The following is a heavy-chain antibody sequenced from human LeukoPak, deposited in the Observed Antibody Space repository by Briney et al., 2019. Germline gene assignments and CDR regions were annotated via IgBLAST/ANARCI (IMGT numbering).Heavy chain of an antibody. D-gene: IGHD3-10*01. V-gene: IGHV3-9*01. CDR1: GFTFSTYS. CDR3: AKAVWFGELGPSAFDI. CDR2: ISWNSGSI. Sequence: GGSLRLSCAASGFTFSTYSMNWVRQAPGKGLEWVSGISWNSGSIGYADSVKGRFTISRDNAKNSLYLQMNSLRAEDTALYYCAKAVWFGELGPSAFDIWGQGTMVTVSS. J-gene: IGHJ3*02.